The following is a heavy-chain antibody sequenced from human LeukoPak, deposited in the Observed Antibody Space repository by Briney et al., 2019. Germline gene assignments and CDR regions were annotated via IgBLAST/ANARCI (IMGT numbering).Heavy chain of an antibody. CDR3: ARETNDSGYYDLRYFHH. D-gene: IGHD3-22*01. CDR1: GGSISSYY. J-gene: IGHJ1*01. CDR2: IYYSGIT. V-gene: IGHV4-59*12. Sequence: PSETLSLTCTVSGGSISSYYWNWIRQPPGKGLEWIGYIYYSGITNYNPSLKSRVTISVDTSKNQFSLKLSSVTAADTAVYYCARETNDSGYYDLRYFHHWGQGTLVTVSS.